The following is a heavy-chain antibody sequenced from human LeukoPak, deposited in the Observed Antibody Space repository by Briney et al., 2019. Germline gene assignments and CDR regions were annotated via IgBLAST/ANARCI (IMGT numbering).Heavy chain of an antibody. CDR3: AGDIAVTTDWDYYYYYGMDV. CDR2: IWYDGSNK. J-gene: IGHJ6*02. D-gene: IGHD4-17*01. V-gene: IGHV3-33*01. CDR1: GFTFSSYG. Sequence: GGSLRLSCAASGFTFSSYGMHWVRQAPGKGLEWVAVIWYDGSNKYYADSVEGRFTISRDNSKNTLYLQMNSLRAEDTAVYYCAGDIAVTTDWDYYYYYGMDVWGQGTTVTVSS.